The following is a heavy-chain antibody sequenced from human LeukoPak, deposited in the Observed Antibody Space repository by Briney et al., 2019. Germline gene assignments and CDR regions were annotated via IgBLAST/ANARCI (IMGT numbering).Heavy chain of an antibody. D-gene: IGHD3-10*01. V-gene: IGHV3-30*01. CDR3: ARDSTYYYDSGSSGPHYFDN. CDR2: ISSGGTYK. CDR1: GFTFSNYA. Sequence: GKSLRLSCAASGFTFSNYAMHWVRQAPGKGLEWVSLISSGGTYKYYADSVKGRFTISRDNSKNTLYLQLNSLRAEDTAVYYCARDSTYYYDSGSSGPHYFDNWGQGTLVTVSS. J-gene: IGHJ4*02.